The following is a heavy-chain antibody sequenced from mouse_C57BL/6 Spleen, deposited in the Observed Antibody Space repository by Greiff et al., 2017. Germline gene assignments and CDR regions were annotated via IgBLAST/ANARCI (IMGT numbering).Heavy chain of an antibody. CDR3: ARSRQGYYYAMDY. D-gene: IGHD3-2*01. J-gene: IGHJ4*01. CDR2: IDPSDSYT. CDR1: GYTFTSYW. V-gene: IGHV1-50*01. Sequence: VQLQQPGAELVKPGASVKLSCKASGYTFTSYWMQWVKQRPGQGLEWIGEIDPSDSYTNYNQKFKGKATLTVDTSSSTAYMQLSSLTSEDSAVYYCARSRQGYYYAMDYWGQGTSVTVSS.